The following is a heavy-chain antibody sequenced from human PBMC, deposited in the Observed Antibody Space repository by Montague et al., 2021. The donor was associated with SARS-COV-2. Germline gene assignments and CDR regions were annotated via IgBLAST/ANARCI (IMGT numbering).Heavy chain of an antibody. Sequence: SETLSLTCAVYGGSFSDSYWSWLRQPPGKGLEWIGEINHSGSTKYNPSLKSRVTISVDTSKNQFSLKLSSLTAADTAVYYCARVQSAITMIFVAVLVIEYYFDNWGQGTLVTVSS. V-gene: IGHV4-34*01. CDR2: INHSGST. J-gene: IGHJ4*02. D-gene: IGHD3-22*01. CDR3: ARVQSAITMIFVAVLVIEYYFDN. CDR1: GGSFSDSY.